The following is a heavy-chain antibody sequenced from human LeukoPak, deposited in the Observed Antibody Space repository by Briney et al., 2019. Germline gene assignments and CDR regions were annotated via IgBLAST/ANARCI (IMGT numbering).Heavy chain of an antibody. Sequence: GGSLRLSCAASGLTFNCYWMHWVRQVAGKGLVWVARINGDASNTTYADSVKGRFTISRDNAKNTLYLQMNSLRVDDTAVYYCARDRSGMGSSGYDWGQGTLVTVSS. CDR2: INGDASNT. V-gene: IGHV3-74*03. CDR3: ARDRSGMGSSGYD. J-gene: IGHJ4*02. CDR1: GLTFNCYW. D-gene: IGHD3-22*01.